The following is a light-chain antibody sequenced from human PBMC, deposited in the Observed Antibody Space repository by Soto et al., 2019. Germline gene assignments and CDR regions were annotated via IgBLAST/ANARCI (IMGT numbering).Light chain of an antibody. CDR1: QSVSSY. J-gene: IGKJ5*01. CDR2: AAS. Sequence: EIVLTQSPDTLSFSPLERSPLSARASQSVSSYLAWYQQKPGQAPRLLIYAASNRATGIPARFRGSGSATDFTLTINSLEPEDCAVYYCQQYGSSPPITFGQGTRLEIK. V-gene: IGKV3-20*01. CDR3: QQYGSSPPIT.